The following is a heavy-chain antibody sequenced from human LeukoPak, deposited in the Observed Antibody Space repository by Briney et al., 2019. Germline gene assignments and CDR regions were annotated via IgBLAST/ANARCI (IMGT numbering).Heavy chain of an antibody. CDR1: GVSISSSNW. V-gene: IGHV4-4*02. Sequence: SETLSLTCAASGVSISSSNWWRRHRPPPGKGLEWIVKIYHSGSTNYNQSLKSRVTISVDNSKNQFSLKLSSVTAEDTAVYYCARDPIPLAGTFRSSAPSSQGTQLTVSS. D-gene: IGHD6-19*01. CDR2: IYHSGST. CDR3: ARDPIPLAGTFRSSAP. J-gene: IGHJ5*02.